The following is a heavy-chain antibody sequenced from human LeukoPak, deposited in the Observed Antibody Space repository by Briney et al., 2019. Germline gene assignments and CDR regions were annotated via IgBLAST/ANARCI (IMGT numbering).Heavy chain of an antibody. J-gene: IGHJ4*02. V-gene: IGHV4-39*01. CDR3: ARQVGGGRWYFDY. CDR1: GAPISSSSYY. CDR2: FFYSGST. D-gene: IGHD6-19*01. Sequence: PSETLSLTCTVSGAPISSSSYYWGWIRQPPGKGLEWLGSFFYSGSTYYNPSLRSRVIISVDTSKNQFSLNLSSVTAADTAVYYCARQVGGGRWYFDYWGQGSLITVSS.